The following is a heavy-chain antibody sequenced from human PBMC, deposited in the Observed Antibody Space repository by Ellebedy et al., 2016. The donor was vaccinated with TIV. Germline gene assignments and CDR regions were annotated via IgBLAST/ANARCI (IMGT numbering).Heavy chain of an antibody. CDR2: IGNDGSGT. D-gene: IGHD1-14*01. Sequence: GESLKISCAASGFSFSTYWMHWVRQAPGKGLVWVSRIGNDGSGTKYADSVKGRFTVSRDNAKNMVYLQMNGLRAEDSAVYYCVRDRPHSCFDPWGQGTLVTVSS. CDR3: VRDRPHSCFDP. V-gene: IGHV3-74*01. J-gene: IGHJ5*02. CDR1: GFSFSTYW.